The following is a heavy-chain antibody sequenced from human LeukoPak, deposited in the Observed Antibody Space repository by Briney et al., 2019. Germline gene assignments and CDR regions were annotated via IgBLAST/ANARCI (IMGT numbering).Heavy chain of an antibody. V-gene: IGHV4-39*07. CDR2: IYYSGST. D-gene: IGHD4-23*01. J-gene: IGHJ4*02. CDR3: ARDKYGGNPGYYFDF. CDR1: GGSISSSSDY. Sequence: SETLSLTCTVSGGSISSSSDYWGWIRQPPGKGLEWIGSIYYSGSTYYNPSLKSRVTISVDTSRNQFSLKLSSVTAADTAVYYCARDKYGGNPGYYFDFWGQGTLVTVSS.